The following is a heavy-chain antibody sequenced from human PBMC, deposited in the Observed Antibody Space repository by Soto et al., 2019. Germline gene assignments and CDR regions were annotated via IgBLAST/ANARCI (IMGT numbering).Heavy chain of an antibody. CDR3: ARDNSGYDPRFDFDY. CDR2: IWYDGSNK. V-gene: IGHV3-33*01. Sequence: PGGSLRLSCAASGFTFSSYGMHWVRQAPGKGLEWVAVIWYDGSNKYYADSVKGRFTISRDNSKNTLYLQMNSLRAEDTAVYYCARDNSGYDPRFDFDYWGQGTLVTVSS. CDR1: GFTFSSYG. D-gene: IGHD5-12*01. J-gene: IGHJ4*02.